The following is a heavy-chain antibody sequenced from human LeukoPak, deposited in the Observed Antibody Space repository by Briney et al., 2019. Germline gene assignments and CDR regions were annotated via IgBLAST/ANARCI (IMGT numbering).Heavy chain of an antibody. J-gene: IGHJ4*02. CDR2: INSDGSST. D-gene: IGHD1-26*01. Sequence: GGSLRLSCAASGFTFSSYWMHWVRQAPGKGLVWVSRINSDGSSTSYADSVKGRFTISRDNAKNTLYLQMNSLRAEDTAVYYCATSDRYSGSYYFDYWGQGTLVTVSS. V-gene: IGHV3-74*01. CDR1: GFTFSSYW. CDR3: ATSDRYSGSYYFDY.